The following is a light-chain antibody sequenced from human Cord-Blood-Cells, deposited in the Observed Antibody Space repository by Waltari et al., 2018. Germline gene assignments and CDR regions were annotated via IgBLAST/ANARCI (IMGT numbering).Light chain of an antibody. J-gene: IGKJ2*03. CDR3: QQYNNWPPSYS. CDR2: GAS. CDR1: QRISSN. Sequence: EIVMTQSPATLSVSPGERAPLSCRASQRISSNLAWYQQKPGQAPRLLIYGASTRAPGIPARFSGSGSGTEFTLTISSLQSEDFAVYYCQQYNNWPPSYSFGQGTKLEIK. V-gene: IGKV3-15*01.